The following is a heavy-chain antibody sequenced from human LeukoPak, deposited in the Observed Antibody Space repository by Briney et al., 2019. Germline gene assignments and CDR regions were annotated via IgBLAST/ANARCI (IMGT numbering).Heavy chain of an antibody. J-gene: IGHJ4*02. Sequence: SETLSLTCAVYGGSFSGYYWSWIRQPPGKGLEWIGEINHSGSTNYNPSLKSRVTISVDTSKNQFSLKLSSVTAADTAVYYCARGRTILVWRYYFDYWGQGTLVTVSS. CDR2: INHSGST. CDR3: ARGRTILVWRYYFDY. V-gene: IGHV4-34*01. D-gene: IGHD3-3*01. CDR1: GGSFSGYY.